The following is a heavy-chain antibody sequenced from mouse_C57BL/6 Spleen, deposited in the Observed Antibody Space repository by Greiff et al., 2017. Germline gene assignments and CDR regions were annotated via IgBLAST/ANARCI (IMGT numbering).Heavy chain of an antibody. Sequence: EVMLVESGGGLVQPGGSLSLSCAASGFTFTDYYMSWVRQPPGKALEWLGFIRNKANGYTTEYSASGKGRFTISRDNSQSSLYLQMNALGAEDSATYYCARYPYAMDYWGQGTSVTVSS. J-gene: IGHJ4*01. V-gene: IGHV7-3*01. CDR2: IRNKANGYTT. CDR1: GFTFTDYY. CDR3: ARYPYAMDY.